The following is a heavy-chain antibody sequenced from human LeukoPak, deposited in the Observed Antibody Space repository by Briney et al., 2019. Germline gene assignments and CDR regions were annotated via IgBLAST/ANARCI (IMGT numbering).Heavy chain of an antibody. J-gene: IGHJ3*02. D-gene: IGHD2-15*01. CDR1: GYTFTSYA. Sequence: ASVKVSRKASGYTFTSYAMHWVRQAPGQRLEWMGWINAGNGNTKYSQKFRGRVTITRDTSASTAYMELSSLRSEDTAVYYCARDCSGGSCHNAFDIWGQGTMVTVSS. V-gene: IGHV1-3*01. CDR2: INAGNGNT. CDR3: ARDCSGGSCHNAFDI.